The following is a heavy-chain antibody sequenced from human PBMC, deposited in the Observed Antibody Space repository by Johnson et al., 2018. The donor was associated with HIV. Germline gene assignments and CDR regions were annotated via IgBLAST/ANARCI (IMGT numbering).Heavy chain of an antibody. CDR1: GFDVTSHY. J-gene: IGHJ3*02. CDR2: IYGGAT. Sequence: VQLVESGGGLVQPGGSLRLSCEASGFDVTSHYMTWVRQAPGKGLEWISLIYGGATYYAYSVKGRCTIARDNSKNSLILQMNSLRAEDTAVYYCAGGRDGYNFGAFDIWGQGTMVTVTS. V-gene: IGHV3-66*01. D-gene: IGHD5-24*01. CDR3: AGGRDGYNFGAFDI.